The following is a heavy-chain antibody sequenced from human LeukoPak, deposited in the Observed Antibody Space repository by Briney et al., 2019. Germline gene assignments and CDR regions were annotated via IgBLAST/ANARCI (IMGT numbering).Heavy chain of an antibody. V-gene: IGHV4-59*01. CDR3: ARGSGIVGAYFYYYGMDV. J-gene: IGHJ6*02. CDR2: VHNTGGT. D-gene: IGHD1-26*01. CDR1: GGSMSRFY. Sequence: SETLSLTCSISGGSMSRFYWTWIRQSPGKGLEWIGYVHNTGGTNYNPPLKSRVTIAVDTSKNQFSLKLSSVVAADTAVYYCARGSGIVGAYFYYYGMDVWGQGTTVTVSS.